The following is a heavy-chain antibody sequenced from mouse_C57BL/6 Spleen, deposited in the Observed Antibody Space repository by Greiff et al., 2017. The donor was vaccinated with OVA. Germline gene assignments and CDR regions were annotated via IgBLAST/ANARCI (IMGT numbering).Heavy chain of an antibody. CDR1: GFTFSSYG. CDR2: ISSGGSYT. Sequence: DVKLVESGGDLVKPGGSLKLSCAASGFTFSSYGMSWVRQTPDKRLEWVATISSGGSYTYYPDSVKGRFTISRDNAKNTLYLQMSSLKSEDTAMYYCARQGDYDGFHWYFDVWGTGTTVTVSS. CDR3: ARQGDYDGFHWYFDV. V-gene: IGHV5-6*02. D-gene: IGHD2-4*01. J-gene: IGHJ1*03.